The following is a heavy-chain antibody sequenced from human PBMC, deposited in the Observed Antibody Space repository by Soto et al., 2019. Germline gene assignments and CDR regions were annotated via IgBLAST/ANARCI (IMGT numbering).Heavy chain of an antibody. CDR2: ISGSGGST. V-gene: IGHV3-23*01. J-gene: IGHJ4*02. D-gene: IGHD5-18*01. CDR1: GFTFSSYA. CDR3: AKDRLWLLLGDY. Sequence: GGSLRLSCAASGFTFSSYAMSWFRQAPGKGLEWVSAISGSGGSTYYPDSVKGRFTISRDNSKNTLYLQMNSLRAEDTAVYYCAKDRLWLLLGDYWGQGTLVTVSS.